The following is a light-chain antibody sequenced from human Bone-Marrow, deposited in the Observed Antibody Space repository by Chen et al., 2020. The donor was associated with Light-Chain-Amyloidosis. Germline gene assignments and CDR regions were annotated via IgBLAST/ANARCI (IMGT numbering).Light chain of an antibody. Sequence: SYVLTQPSSVSVAPGQTATIACGGNNIGSTSVHWYQQTPGQAPLLVDYDDSDRPSGIPERLSGSNSGNTATLTISRVEAGDEADYYRQVWDRSSDRPVFGGGTKLTVL. V-gene: IGLV3-21*02. CDR2: DDS. CDR1: NIGSTS. CDR3: QVWDRSSDRPV. J-gene: IGLJ3*02.